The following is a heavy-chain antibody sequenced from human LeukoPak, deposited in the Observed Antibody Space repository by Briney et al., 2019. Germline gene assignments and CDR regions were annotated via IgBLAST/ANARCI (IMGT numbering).Heavy chain of an antibody. J-gene: IGHJ6*03. Sequence: ASVKVSCKASGYTFTSYYMYWVRQAPGQGLGWMGIINPSGGSTSYAQKFQGRVTMTRDMSTSTVYMELSSLRSEDTAVYYCARDTGNYYYYYMDVWGKGTTVTVSS. V-gene: IGHV1-46*01. CDR2: INPSGGST. D-gene: IGHD1-14*01. CDR1: GYTFTSYY. CDR3: ARDTGNYYYYYMDV.